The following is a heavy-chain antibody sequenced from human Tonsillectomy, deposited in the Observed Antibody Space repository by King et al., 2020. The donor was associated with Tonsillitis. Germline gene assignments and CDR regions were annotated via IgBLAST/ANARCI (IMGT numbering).Heavy chain of an antibody. V-gene: IGHV3-53*01. CDR3: ARDVAAAGFLWD. Sequence: VQLVESGGGLIQPGGSLRLSCAASGFTISFNYMSWVRQAPGKGLEWVSVIYTGGSTYYADSVKGRFTISRDNSKNTLSLQMKGLRAEDTAVYYCARDVAAAGFLWDWGQGALVTVSS. J-gene: IGHJ4*02. CDR2: IYTGGST. CDR1: GFTISFNY. D-gene: IGHD6-13*01.